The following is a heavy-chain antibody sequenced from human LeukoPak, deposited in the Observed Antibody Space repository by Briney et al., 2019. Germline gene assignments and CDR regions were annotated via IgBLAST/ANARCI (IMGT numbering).Heavy chain of an antibody. CDR2: IYGSGGTT. V-gene: IGHV3-23*01. Sequence: GGSLRLSCAASGFTLRSYAMSWVRPAPGKGLEWVSSIYGSGGTTYYADSVKGRFTISRDNSKNPLYLQMNSLRAEDTAIYYCARRLDLGSIVVVVAATGCFDYWGQGTLVTVSS. D-gene: IGHD2-15*01. CDR1: GFTLRSYA. CDR3: ARRLDLGSIVVVVAATGCFDY. J-gene: IGHJ4*02.